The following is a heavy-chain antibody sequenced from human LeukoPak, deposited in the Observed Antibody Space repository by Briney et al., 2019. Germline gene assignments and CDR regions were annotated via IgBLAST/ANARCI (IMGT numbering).Heavy chain of an antibody. CDR2: IIAYNGNT. CDR1: GYTFTSYG. CDR3: ARETGRRANYYYYYMDV. V-gene: IGHV1-18*01. D-gene: IGHD3-9*01. Sequence: ASVKVSCKASGYTFTSYGISWVRQAPGQGLEWMGWIIAYNGNTNYAQKLQGRVTMTTDTSTSTAYMELRSLRSDDTAVYYCARETGRRANYYYYYMDVWGKGTTVTVSS. J-gene: IGHJ6*03.